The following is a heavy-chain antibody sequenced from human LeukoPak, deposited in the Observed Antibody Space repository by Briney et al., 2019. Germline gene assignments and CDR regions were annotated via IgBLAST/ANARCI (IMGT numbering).Heavy chain of an antibody. CDR2: IYPGDSDT. CDR3: ARQRKTYYYGSGSYTSNWFDP. J-gene: IGHJ5*02. CDR1: GYSFTSYW. V-gene: IGHV5-51*01. D-gene: IGHD3-10*01. Sequence: GESLKISCKGSGYSFTSYWIGWVRQMPGKGLEWMGIIYPGDSDTRYSPSFQGQVTISADKSISTAYLHWSSLKASDTAMYYCARQRKTYYYGSGSYTSNWFDPWGQGTLVTVSS.